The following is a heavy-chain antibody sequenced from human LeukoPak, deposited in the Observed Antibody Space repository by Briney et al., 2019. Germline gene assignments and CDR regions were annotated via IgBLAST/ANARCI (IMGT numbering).Heavy chain of an antibody. V-gene: IGHV4-4*09. CDR2: IYATGST. D-gene: IGHD3-10*01. CDR1: GGSISSYY. Sequence: PSETLSLTCTVSGGSISSYYWSWIRQPPGKGLEWIGYIYATGSTNYNPSLKRRVTISVDTSKNQFSLNLRSVTAAGTAVYYCARHGSVRSPLGPWGQGTLVTVSS. J-gene: IGHJ5*02. CDR3: ARHGSVRSPLGP.